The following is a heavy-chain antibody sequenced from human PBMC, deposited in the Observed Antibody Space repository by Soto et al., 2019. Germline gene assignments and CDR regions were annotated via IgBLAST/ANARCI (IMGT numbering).Heavy chain of an antibody. CDR2: IHPGDSDT. Sequence: GESLKISCKGSGYSFTNYWIGWVRQMPGKGLEWMGIIHPGDSDTRYSPPFQGQVTISADNSITTAYLQWSSLRASDTAMYYCARRMYDLLTGYYEAPDYWGQGTLVTVSS. V-gene: IGHV5-51*01. CDR3: ARRMYDLLTGYYEAPDY. CDR1: GYSFTNYW. J-gene: IGHJ4*02. D-gene: IGHD3-9*01.